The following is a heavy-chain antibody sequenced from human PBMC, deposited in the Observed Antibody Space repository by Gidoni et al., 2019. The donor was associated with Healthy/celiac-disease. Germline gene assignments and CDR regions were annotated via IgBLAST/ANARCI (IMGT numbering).Heavy chain of an antibody. CDR1: GFTFSSYA. CDR2: ISGSGGST. CDR3: AKDPSSSSSFYYYMDV. V-gene: IGHV3-23*01. D-gene: IGHD6-6*01. Sequence: EVQLLESGGGLVQPGGSLRLSCAASGFTFSSYAMSWVRQAPGKGLGWVSAISGSGGSTYYADSVKGRFTISRDNSKNTLYLQMNSLRAEDTAVYYCAKDPSSSSSFYYYMDVWGKGTTVTVSS. J-gene: IGHJ6*03.